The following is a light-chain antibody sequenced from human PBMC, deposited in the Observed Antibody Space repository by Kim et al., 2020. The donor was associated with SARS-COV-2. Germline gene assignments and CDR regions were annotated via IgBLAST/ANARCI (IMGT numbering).Light chain of an antibody. J-gene: IGKJ2*01. CDR2: SAS. CDR1: QGVGNC. Sequence: SVSPGDRATLSCRASQGVGNCLAWYQRKPGQPPRLLIHSASTRFTGIPARFSGSGSGTDFTLTISGLEPEDFALYYCQQCSNWPRTFGQGTKLEIK. CDR3: QQCSNWPRT. V-gene: IGKV3-11*01.